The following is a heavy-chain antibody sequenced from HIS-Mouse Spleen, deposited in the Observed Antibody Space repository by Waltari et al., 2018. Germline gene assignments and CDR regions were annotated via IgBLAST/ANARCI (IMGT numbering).Heavy chain of an antibody. Sequence: QLQLQESGPGLVKPSETLSLTCTVSGGSISSSSYYWGWIRQPPGKGLAWIGSIYYSGSTYYKPSLKSRVTISVDTSKNQFSLKLSSVTAADTAVYYCAREIPYSSSWYDWYFDLWGRGTLVTVSS. J-gene: IGHJ2*01. CDR3: AREIPYSSSWYDWYFDL. CDR1: GGSISSSSYY. CDR2: IYYSGST. V-gene: IGHV4-39*07. D-gene: IGHD6-13*01.